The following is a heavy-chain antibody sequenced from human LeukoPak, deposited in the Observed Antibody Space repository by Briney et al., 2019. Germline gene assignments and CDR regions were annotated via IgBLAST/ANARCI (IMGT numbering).Heavy chain of an antibody. V-gene: IGHV4-39*07. J-gene: IGHJ3*02. CDR2: ISYSGTT. Sequence: PSQTLSLTCTVSGDSINNNVYYWGWIRQPPGKGLEWIAIISYSGTTYYNPSLKTRATISIDTSKNKFSLKVNSVTAADTAMYYCARDRGLWLGEARDAFDIWGQGTMVTVFS. D-gene: IGHD3-10*01. CDR1: GDSINNNVYY. CDR3: ARDRGLWLGEARDAFDI.